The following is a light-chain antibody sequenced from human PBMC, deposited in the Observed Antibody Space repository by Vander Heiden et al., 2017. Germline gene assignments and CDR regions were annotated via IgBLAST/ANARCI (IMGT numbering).Light chain of an antibody. CDR2: DVS. J-gene: IGLJ1*01. Sequence: QPRSVSGSPGQSVTLSCTGTSSDVGGYNYVSWYQQHPGKAPKLMIYDVSKRPSGVPDRFSGSKSGNTASLTISGLQAEDEADYYCCSYAGSYTYVFGTGTKVTVL. CDR1: SSDVGGYNY. CDR3: CSYAGSYTYV. V-gene: IGLV2-11*01.